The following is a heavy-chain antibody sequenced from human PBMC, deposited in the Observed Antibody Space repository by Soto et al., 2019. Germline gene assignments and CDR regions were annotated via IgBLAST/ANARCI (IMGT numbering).Heavy chain of an antibody. D-gene: IGHD3-16*01. CDR2: IVVGTGNT. CDR1: GFPLSNSA. V-gene: IGHV1-58*01. CDR3: VKGGYTFAYSAFDI. J-gene: IGHJ3*02. Sequence: SVKVSCKASGFPLSNSAVQWVRQARGQRLEWIGRIVVGTGNTDYAQKFQERVTITRDMSTRTAYMELSSLRSEDTAVYYCVKGGYTFAYSAFDIWGQGTMVTVSS.